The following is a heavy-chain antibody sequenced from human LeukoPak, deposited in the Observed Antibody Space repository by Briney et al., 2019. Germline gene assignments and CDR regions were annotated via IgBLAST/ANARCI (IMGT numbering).Heavy chain of an antibody. Sequence: GGSLRLSCAASGFTFSSYAMHWVRQAPGKGLEWVAVISYDGSNKYYADSVKGRFTISRDNSKNTLYLQMNSLRAEDTAVYYCASSSSGWSFDYWGQGTLVTVSS. D-gene: IGHD6-19*01. CDR2: ISYDGSNK. CDR3: ASSSSGWSFDY. J-gene: IGHJ4*02. V-gene: IGHV3-30-3*01. CDR1: GFTFSSYA.